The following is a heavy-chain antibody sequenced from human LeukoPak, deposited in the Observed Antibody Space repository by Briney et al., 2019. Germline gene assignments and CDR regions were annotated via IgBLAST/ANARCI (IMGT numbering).Heavy chain of an antibody. Sequence: PGGSLRLSCAASRFTFSSYSMNWVRQAPGKGLEWVSSISSSSSYIYYADSVKGRFTISRDNAKNSLYLEMNSLRAEDTAVYYCARGLHYYYGSGSYYSDDYWGQGTLVTVSS. V-gene: IGHV3-21*01. D-gene: IGHD3-10*01. CDR2: ISSSSSYI. CDR3: ARGLHYYYGSGSYYSDDY. J-gene: IGHJ4*02. CDR1: RFTFSSYS.